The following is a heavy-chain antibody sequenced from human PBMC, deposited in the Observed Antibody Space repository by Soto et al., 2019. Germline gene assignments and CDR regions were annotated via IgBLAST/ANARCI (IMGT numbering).Heavy chain of an antibody. J-gene: IGHJ6*02. V-gene: IGHV1-18*01. Sequence: VQLVQSGAEVKKPGASVKVSCKASGYTFTSYGISWVRQAPGQGLEWMGWISAYNGNTNYAQKLQGRVTMTTDTSTSTAYMELRRLGSDDTSVYYCARDLSLGYCISTSCYASYYYGMDVWGQGSTVTFAS. CDR1: GYTFTSYG. CDR3: ARDLSLGYCISTSCYASYYYGMDV. D-gene: IGHD2-2*01. CDR2: ISAYNGNT.